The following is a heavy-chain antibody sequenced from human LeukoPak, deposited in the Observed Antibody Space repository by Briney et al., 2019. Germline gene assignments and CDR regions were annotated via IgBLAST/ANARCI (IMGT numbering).Heavy chain of an antibody. J-gene: IGHJ4*02. V-gene: IGHV3-30*18. CDR1: GFTFSSYG. CDR3: AKDLGYSYGYVADY. CDR2: ISYDGSNK. D-gene: IGHD5-18*01. Sequence: PGGSLRLSCAASGFTFSSYGMHWVRQAPGKGLEWVAVISYDGSNKYYADSVKGRFTISRDNSKNTLYLQMNSLRAEDTAVYYCAKDLGYSYGYVADYWGQGTLVTVSS.